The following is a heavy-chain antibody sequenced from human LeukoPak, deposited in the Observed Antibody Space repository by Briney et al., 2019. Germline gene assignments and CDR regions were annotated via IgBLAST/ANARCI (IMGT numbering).Heavy chain of an antibody. V-gene: IGHV3-33*01. Sequence: PGRSLRLSCAASGFTFNNYGMHWVRQAPGKGLEWVAPIWYDGTNKYYGDSVKGRFTISRDNSKNTLYLQMNSLRAEDTAVYYCARGKYSSGWFDYWGQGTLVTVSS. D-gene: IGHD6-19*01. CDR1: GFTFNNYG. CDR2: IWYDGTNK. J-gene: IGHJ4*02. CDR3: ARGKYSSGWFDY.